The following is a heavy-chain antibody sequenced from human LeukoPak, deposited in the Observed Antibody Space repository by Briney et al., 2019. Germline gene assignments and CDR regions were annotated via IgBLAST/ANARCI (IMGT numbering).Heavy chain of an antibody. J-gene: IGHJ1*01. D-gene: IGHD2-2*01. CDR2: IYHDGST. Sequence: SETLSLTCTVSGDSITITNYYWGWIRQPPGKGLEWVGNIYHDGSTYYNPSLQSRVTIYVDSSKNQFFLNLTSVTAADTAVYYCAQDRFSFVHWGQGTLVTVSS. CDR3: AQDRFSFVH. V-gene: IGHV4-39*07. CDR1: GDSITITNYY.